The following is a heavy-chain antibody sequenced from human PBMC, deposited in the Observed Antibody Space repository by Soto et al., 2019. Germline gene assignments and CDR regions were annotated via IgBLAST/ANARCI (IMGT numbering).Heavy chain of an antibody. CDR1: GFTFSSYA. CDR2: VSENGNSR. D-gene: IGHD1-20*01. J-gene: IGHJ6*02. V-gene: IGHV3-23*01. Sequence: PGGSLRLSCAASGFTFSSYAMTWIRQGPGKGLEWVATVSENGNSRYYVDSVKGRFTISRDSSKNTVFLQMNSLRVEDTAVYYCAKDPITRSYGVDVWGQGTTVTVSS. CDR3: AKDPITRSYGVDV.